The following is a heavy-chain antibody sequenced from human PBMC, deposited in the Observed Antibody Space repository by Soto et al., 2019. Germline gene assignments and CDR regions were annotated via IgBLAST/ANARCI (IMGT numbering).Heavy chain of an antibody. CDR3: ARGGAGPSDY. CDR2: IFSSSTYI. J-gene: IGHJ4*02. D-gene: IGHD1-26*01. Sequence: PGGSLRLSCAASGFTFSSYSMNWVRQAPGKGLEWVSSIFSSSTYIYYADSLKGRFTISRDNAKNSLYLQMNSLRAGDTAVYYCARGGAGPSDYWGQGTLVTVSS. V-gene: IGHV3-21*01. CDR1: GFTFSSYS.